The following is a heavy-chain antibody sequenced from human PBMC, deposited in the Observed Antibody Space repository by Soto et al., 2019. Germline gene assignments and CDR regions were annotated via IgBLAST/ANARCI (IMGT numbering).Heavy chain of an antibody. CDR2: MNPNSGNT. CDR1: GYTFTSYD. Sequence: ASVKVSCKASGYTFTSYDINWVRQATGQGLEWMGWMNPNSGNTGYAQKFQGRVTMTRNTSISTAYMELSSLRSEDTAVYYCARARSPGYYYGMDVWGQGTTVTVSS. CDR3: ARARSPGYYYGMDV. V-gene: IGHV1-8*01. J-gene: IGHJ6*02.